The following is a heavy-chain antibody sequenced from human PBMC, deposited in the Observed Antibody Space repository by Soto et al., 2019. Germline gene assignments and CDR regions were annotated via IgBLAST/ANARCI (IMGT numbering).Heavy chain of an antibody. Sequence: QLQLQESGPGLVKPSETLSLTCSVSGGSISGSSYYWGWIRQPPGKGLEWIGSIYYSGSTYYSPSRKTRVTVSVDTAKNQFSLNLSSVTAADTAVYYCASNSYRTWGQGILVTVSS. D-gene: IGHD2-21*01. CDR1: GGSISGSSYY. V-gene: IGHV4-39*01. CDR3: ASNSYRT. J-gene: IGHJ1*01. CDR2: IYYSGST.